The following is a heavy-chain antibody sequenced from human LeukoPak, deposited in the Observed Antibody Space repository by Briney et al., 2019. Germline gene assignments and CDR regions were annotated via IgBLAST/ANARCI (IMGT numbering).Heavy chain of an antibody. CDR3: AQKGGTDH. CDR1: GFTFSRFG. Sequence: PGGSLRLSCAASGFTFSRFGMNWVRQAPGKGLEWISYISSSSGAIYYADSVKGRFTISRDNAKNSLYLQMNSLRDEDTAVYYCAQKGGTDHWGQGTLVTVSS. V-gene: IGHV3-48*02. CDR2: ISSSSGAI. J-gene: IGHJ4*02. D-gene: IGHD2-15*01.